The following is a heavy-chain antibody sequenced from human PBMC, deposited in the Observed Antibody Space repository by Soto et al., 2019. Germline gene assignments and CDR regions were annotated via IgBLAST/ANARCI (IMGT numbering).Heavy chain of an antibody. D-gene: IGHD5-12*01. Sequence: SETLSLTCVVSGGSISSSNWWSWVRQSPGKGLEWIGEIYYNGNTMYNESLKSRVTISIDPSRNYFSLKLCSVTAADTAVYYCARTYSGYDRSFDYWGQGTLVTVSS. V-gene: IGHV4-4*02. CDR3: ARTYSGYDRSFDY. CDR1: GGSISSSNW. CDR2: IYYNGNT. J-gene: IGHJ4*02.